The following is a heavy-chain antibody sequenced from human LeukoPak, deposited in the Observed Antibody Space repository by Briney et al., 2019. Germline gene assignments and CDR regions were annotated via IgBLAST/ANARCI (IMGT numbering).Heavy chain of an antibody. CDR1: GYTFTGYY. D-gene: IGHD2-15*01. J-gene: IGHJ4*02. Sequence: GASVKVSCKASGYTFTGYYMHWVRQAPGQGLEWMGWINPNSGGTNYAQKFQGRVTMTRDTSISTAYMELSRLRSDDTAVYYCARERVYCSGGSCYHLGFDYWGQGTLVTVSS. CDR2: INPNSGGT. CDR3: ARERVYCSGGSCYHLGFDY. V-gene: IGHV1-2*02.